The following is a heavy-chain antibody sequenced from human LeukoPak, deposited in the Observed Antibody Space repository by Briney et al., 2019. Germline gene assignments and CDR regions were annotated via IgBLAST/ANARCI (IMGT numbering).Heavy chain of an antibody. J-gene: IGHJ4*02. CDR1: GGSFSSYA. Sequence: ASVKVSCKASGGSFSSYAISWVRQAPGQGLEWMGRIIPIFGTANYAQKFQGRVTITTDESTSTAYMELSSLRSEDTAVYYCAGIEDYGDYVRDYWGQGTLVTVSS. D-gene: IGHD4-17*01. CDR3: AGIEDYGDYVRDY. CDR2: IIPIFGTA. V-gene: IGHV1-69*05.